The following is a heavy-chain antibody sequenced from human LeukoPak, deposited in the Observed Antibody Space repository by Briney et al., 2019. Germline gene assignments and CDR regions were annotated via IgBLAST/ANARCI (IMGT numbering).Heavy chain of an antibody. CDR1: GFAFSSYA. D-gene: IGHD4-17*01. V-gene: IGHV3-23*01. CDR2: ISGSGGST. J-gene: IGHJ4*02. CDR3: ARVGYGDYYFDY. Sequence: GGSLRLSCAASGFAFSSYAMSWVRQAPGKGLEWVSAISGSGGSTYYADSVKGRFTISRDNAKNSLYLQMNSLRAEDTAVYYCARVGYGDYYFDYWGQGTLVTVSS.